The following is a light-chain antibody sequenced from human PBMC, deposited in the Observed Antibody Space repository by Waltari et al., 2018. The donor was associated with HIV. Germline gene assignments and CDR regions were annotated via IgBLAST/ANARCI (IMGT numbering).Light chain of an antibody. CDR1: SSNIGRNY. Sequence: QSVLTQPPSESGTPGQRVTISCSGSSSNIGRNYVYWYQQLPGTAPKLLIYRNNPRPSGVPDRFSGSKSGTSASLAISGLRSEDEADYYCAAWDDSLSGWVFGGGTKLTVL. CDR2: RNN. V-gene: IGLV1-47*01. CDR3: AAWDDSLSGWV. J-gene: IGLJ3*02.